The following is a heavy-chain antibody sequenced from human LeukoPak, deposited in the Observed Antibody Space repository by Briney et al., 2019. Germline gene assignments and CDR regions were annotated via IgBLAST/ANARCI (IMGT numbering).Heavy chain of an antibody. Sequence: SVKASCKASGFTFTSSAMQWVRQARGQRLEWIGWIVVGSGNTNYAQKFQERVTITRDTSTSTAYMELSSLRSEDTAVYYCAADVIYGGLTFDYWGQGTLVTVSS. CDR2: IVVGSGNT. CDR1: GFTFTSSA. J-gene: IGHJ4*02. V-gene: IGHV1-58*02. CDR3: AADVIYGGLTFDY. D-gene: IGHD4-23*01.